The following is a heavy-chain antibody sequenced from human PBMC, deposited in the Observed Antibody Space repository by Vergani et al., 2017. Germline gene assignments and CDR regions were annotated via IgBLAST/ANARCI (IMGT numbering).Heavy chain of an antibody. CDR1: GGSISSYY. CDR3: ARARYYCSSTSCSGGGFDY. CDR2: IYYSGST. D-gene: IGHD2-2*01. J-gene: IGHJ4*02. Sequence: QVQLQESGPGLVKPSETLSLTCTVSGGSISSYYWSWIRQPPGKGLEWIGYIYYSGSTNYTPSLKSRVTISVDTSKNQFSLKLSSVTAADTAVYYWARARYYCSSTSCSGGGFDYWGQGTLVTVSS. V-gene: IGHV4-59*01.